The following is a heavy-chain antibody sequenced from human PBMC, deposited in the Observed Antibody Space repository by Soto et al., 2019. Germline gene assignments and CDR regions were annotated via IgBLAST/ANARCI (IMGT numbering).Heavy chain of an antibody. V-gene: IGHV5-51*01. CDR3: ARIRSGSYRYYYAMDV. Sequence: GESLKISCKGSGYSFTSYWIGWVRQVPGKGLEWMGIIYPGDSDTSYSPSFQGQVTISADKSISTAYLQWSSLKASDTAMYYCARIRSGSYRYYYAMDVWGQGTTVTVSS. CDR2: IYPGDSDT. D-gene: IGHD1-26*01. CDR1: GYSFTSYW. J-gene: IGHJ6*02.